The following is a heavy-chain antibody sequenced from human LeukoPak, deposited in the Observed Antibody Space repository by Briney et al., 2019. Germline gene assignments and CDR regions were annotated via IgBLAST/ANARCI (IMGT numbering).Heavy chain of an antibody. Sequence: ASVKVSCKASGYTFTDYYMHWVRQAPGQGLEWMGWINPNSGGTNYAQKFQGRVTMTRDTSISTASMELSRLRSDDTAVYYCVRYRIAVAGPYNWFDPWGQGTLVTVSS. CDR2: INPNSGGT. D-gene: IGHD6-19*01. CDR3: VRYRIAVAGPYNWFDP. J-gene: IGHJ5*02. CDR1: GYTFTDYY. V-gene: IGHV1-2*02.